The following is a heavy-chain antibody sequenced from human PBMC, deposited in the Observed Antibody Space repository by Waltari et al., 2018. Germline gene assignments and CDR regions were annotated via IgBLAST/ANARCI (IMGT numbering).Heavy chain of an antibody. Sequence: EVQLVESGGGLVQPGGSLRLSCAASGFTFSSYSMNWVRQAPGKGLEWVSYISSSSSTIYYADSVKGRFTISRDNAKNSLYLQMISLRAEDTAVYYCARSDYCSGGSCYSSYYYYYMDVWGKGTTVTVSS. V-gene: IGHV3-48*04. CDR2: ISSSSSTI. CDR3: ARSDYCSGGSCYSSYYYYYMDV. CDR1: GFTFSSYS. J-gene: IGHJ6*03. D-gene: IGHD2-15*01.